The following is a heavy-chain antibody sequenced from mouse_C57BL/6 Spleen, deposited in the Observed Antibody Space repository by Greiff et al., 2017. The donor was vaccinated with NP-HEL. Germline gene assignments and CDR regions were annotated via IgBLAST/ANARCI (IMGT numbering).Heavy chain of an antibody. V-gene: IGHV2-2*01. CDR2: IWSGGST. Sequence: QVQLQQSGPGLVQPSQSLSITCTVSGFSLTSYGVHWVRQSPGKGLEWLGVIWSGGSTAYNAAFISSLSISKDNSNSHVFFKMNRLKADDTAIYYCDRSGYGSSYGAMDYWGQGTSVTVSS. J-gene: IGHJ4*01. CDR1: GFSLTSYG. D-gene: IGHD1-1*01. CDR3: DRSGYGSSYGAMDY.